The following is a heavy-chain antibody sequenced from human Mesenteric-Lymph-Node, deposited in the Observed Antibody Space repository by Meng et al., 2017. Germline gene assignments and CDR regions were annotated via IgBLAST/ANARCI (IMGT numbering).Heavy chain of an antibody. J-gene: IGHJ5*02. CDR2: IYYSGST. CDR1: GGSFSGYY. CDR3: VRTNYGDYNWFDP. Sequence: QVQLQQWGAGLLKPSETLSLTCAVYGGSFSGYYWSWIRQHPGKGLEWIGYIYYSGSTYYNPSLRSRVAISIDTSKNQFSLKLTSVTAADTAVYFCVRTNYGDYNWFDPWGQGTLVTVSS. D-gene: IGHD4-17*01. V-gene: IGHV4-34*01.